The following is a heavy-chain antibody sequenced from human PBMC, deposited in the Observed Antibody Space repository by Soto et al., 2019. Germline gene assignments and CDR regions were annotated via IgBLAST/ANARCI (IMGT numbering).Heavy chain of an antibody. Sequence: QVQLQESGPGLVKPSETLSLTCTVSGGSVSSGSYYWSWIRQPPGKGLEWIGYIYYSGSTNYNPSLKSRGTISVDTAKNQFSLKLSSVTAADTAVYYCARSPGYSYGFPLDYWGQGTLVTVSS. J-gene: IGHJ4*02. D-gene: IGHD5-18*01. CDR1: GGSVSSGSYY. V-gene: IGHV4-61*01. CDR2: IYYSGST. CDR3: ARSPGYSYGFPLDY.